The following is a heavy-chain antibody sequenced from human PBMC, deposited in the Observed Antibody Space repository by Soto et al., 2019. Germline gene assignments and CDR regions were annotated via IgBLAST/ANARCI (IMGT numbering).Heavy chain of an antibody. J-gene: IGHJ3*02. CDR2: VTADGGT. CDR3: APHVSCSGGSCQYDAFAI. V-gene: IGHV3-23*01. Sequence: EVQVLESGGGLVQPGGSLRLSCEGSGFTVSSHAMTWIRQAPGKGPEWVSTVTADGGTYYADSVKGRFAMSRDTSENTLCLQMNSLGAEDPAAYYCAPHVSCSGGSCQYDAFAIRGQGTMVTVSS. D-gene: IGHD2-15*01. CDR1: GFTVSSHA.